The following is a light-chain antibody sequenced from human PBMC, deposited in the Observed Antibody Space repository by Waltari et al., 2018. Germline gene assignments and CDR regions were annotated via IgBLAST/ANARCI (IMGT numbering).Light chain of an antibody. V-gene: IGLV2-14*03. CDR2: DVT. J-gene: IGLJ1*01. CDR1: SRDVGGYTY. CDR3: VSYTSRHTLV. Sequence: QSAPTQPASVSGSPGQSITISCTGTSRDVGGYTYLSWYQQHPGKVPKSIIFDVTNRPSGVSNRFSDSKSGNTASLTISGLQAEDEADYYCVSYTSRHTLVFGTGTKVTVL.